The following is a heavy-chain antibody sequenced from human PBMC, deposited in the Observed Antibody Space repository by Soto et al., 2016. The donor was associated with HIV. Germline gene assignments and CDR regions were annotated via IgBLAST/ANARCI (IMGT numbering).Heavy chain of an antibody. V-gene: IGHV3-48*01. Sequence: EVQLVESGGGLVQPGGSLRLSCAASGFTFRNYNMNWVRQAPGKGLEWVSYISTISSTIYYADSVKGRVTISRDNAKNSLYLEINSLRAEDTAVYYCARAPRGYQQLLGCGPFDSWGLGTLVTVSS. CDR3: ARAPRGYQQLLGCGPFDS. CDR1: GFTFRNYN. CDR2: ISTISSTI. J-gene: IGHJ4*02. D-gene: IGHD2-2*01.